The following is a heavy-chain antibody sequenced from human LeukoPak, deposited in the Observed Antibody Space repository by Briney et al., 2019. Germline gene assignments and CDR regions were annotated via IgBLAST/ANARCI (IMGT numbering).Heavy chain of an antibody. J-gene: IGHJ5*02. D-gene: IGHD3-10*01. CDR3: ARGAMVRGVIIPRSFDP. Sequence: SETLSLTCTVSGGSTSSYYWSWIRQPPGKGLEWIGYIYYSGSTNYNPSLRSRVTISVDTSKNQFSLKLSSVTAADTAVYYCARGAMVRGVIIPRSFDPWGQGTLVTVSS. CDR2: IYYSGST. V-gene: IGHV4-59*01. CDR1: GGSTSSYY.